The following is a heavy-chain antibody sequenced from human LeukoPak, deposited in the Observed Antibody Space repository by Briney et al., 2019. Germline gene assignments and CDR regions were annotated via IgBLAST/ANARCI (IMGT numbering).Heavy chain of an antibody. D-gene: IGHD1-26*01. V-gene: IGHV1-46*01. CDR3: ARGSSRSPREAFDI. CDR2: ISPSGGST. Sequence: ASVKVSCKASGYIFSSYYMHGVRQAAGQGREWMGIISPSGGSTTYAQKFQGRVTMTRDTSTSTVYMELSSLKSEDTAVYYCARGSSRSPREAFDIWGQGTMVTVSS. J-gene: IGHJ3*02. CDR1: GYIFSSYY.